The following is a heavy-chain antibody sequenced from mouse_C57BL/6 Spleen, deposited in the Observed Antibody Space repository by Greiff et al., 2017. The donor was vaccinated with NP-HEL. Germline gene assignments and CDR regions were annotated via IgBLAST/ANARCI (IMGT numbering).Heavy chain of an antibody. CDR2: ISDGGSYT. CDR1: GFTFSSYA. J-gene: IGHJ3*01. CDR3: ARDGDYDYDEGFAY. Sequence: EVKLVESGGGLVKPGGSLKLSCAASGFTFSSYAMSWVRQTPEKRLEWVATISDGGSYTYYPDNVKGRFTISRDNAKNNLYLQMRHLKSEDTAMYYCARDGDYDYDEGFAYWGQGTLVTVSA. D-gene: IGHD2-4*01. V-gene: IGHV5-4*01.